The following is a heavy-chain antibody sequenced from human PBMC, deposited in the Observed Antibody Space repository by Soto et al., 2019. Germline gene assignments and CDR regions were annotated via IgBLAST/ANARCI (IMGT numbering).Heavy chain of an antibody. CDR2: IIPISGTA. CDR1: GGTFSSYA. J-gene: IGHJ6*02. Sequence: QVQLVQSGAEVKKPGSSVKVSCKASGGTFSSYAISWVRQAPGQGLEWMGGIIPISGTANYAQKFQGRVTITADESTSTAYMELSSLRSEDTAVYYCARSHGSSTSSETYFYYYFGMDVWGQGTTVIVSS. CDR3: ARSHGSSTSSETYFYYYFGMDV. D-gene: IGHD2-2*01. V-gene: IGHV1-69*01.